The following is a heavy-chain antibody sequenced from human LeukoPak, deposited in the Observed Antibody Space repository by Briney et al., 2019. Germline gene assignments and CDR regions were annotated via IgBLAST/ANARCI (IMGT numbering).Heavy chain of an antibody. CDR2: IDASGGST. CDR1: GITLSNYA. V-gene: IGHV3-23*01. J-gene: IGHJ5*02. Sequence: PGGSLRLSCAVTGITLSNYAMTWVRQAPAKGLEWVSSIDASGGSTYYADSVKGRFTISRDNSKNTFFLQMNTLRAADTAVYYCAKGSGSGWYGWFAPWGQGTLVTVSS. CDR3: AKGSGSGWYGWFAP. D-gene: IGHD6-19*01.